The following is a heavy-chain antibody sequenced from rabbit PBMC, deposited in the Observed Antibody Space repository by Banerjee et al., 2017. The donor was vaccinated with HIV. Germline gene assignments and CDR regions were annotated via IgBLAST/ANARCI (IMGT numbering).Heavy chain of an antibody. V-gene: IGHV1S21*01. CDR2: IDPIFGST. CDR3: ARTADNDGYGYFDL. Sequence: EQLVESGGGMVQPGGSLKLSCKASGFDFSSYGVSWVRQAPGKGLEWIGYIDPIFGSTYYASWAKGQFTISKTSSTTVDLKMTSLTAADTATYFCARTADNDGYGYFDLWGQGTLVTVS. CDR1: GFDFSSYG. J-gene: IGHJ4*01. D-gene: IGHD6-1*01.